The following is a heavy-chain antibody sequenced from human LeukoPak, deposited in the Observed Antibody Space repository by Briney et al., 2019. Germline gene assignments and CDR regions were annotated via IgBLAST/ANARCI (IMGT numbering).Heavy chain of an antibody. V-gene: IGHV1-8*03. Sequence: ASVKVSCKASGYTFTSYDINWVRQATGQGLEWMGWMNPNSGNTGYAQKFQGRVTITRNTSISTAYMELSSLRSEDTAVYYCARESSTSGLGNAFDIWGQGTMVTVSS. CDR1: GYTFTSYD. D-gene: IGHD2-2*01. CDR3: ARESSTSGLGNAFDI. J-gene: IGHJ3*02. CDR2: MNPNSGNT.